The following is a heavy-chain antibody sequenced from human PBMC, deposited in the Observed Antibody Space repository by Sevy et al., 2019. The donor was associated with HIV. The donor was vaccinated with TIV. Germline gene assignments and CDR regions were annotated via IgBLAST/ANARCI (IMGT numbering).Heavy chain of an antibody. V-gene: IGHV1-18*01. CDR3: ARVNRMLCSGGSCFSADY. Sequence: ASVKVSCKASGYTFTSYGISWVRQAPGQGLEWMGWIIAYNGNTNYAQKLQGRVTMTTDTSTSTVYMELRSLRSDDTAVYYCARVNRMLCSGGSCFSADYWGQGTLVTVSS. D-gene: IGHD2-15*01. J-gene: IGHJ4*02. CDR1: GYTFTSYG. CDR2: IIAYNGNT.